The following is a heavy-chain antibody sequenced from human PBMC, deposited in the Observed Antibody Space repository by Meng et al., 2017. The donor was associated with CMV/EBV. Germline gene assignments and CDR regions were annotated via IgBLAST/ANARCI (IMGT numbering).Heavy chain of an antibody. J-gene: IGHJ4*02. D-gene: IGHD2-21*01. Sequence: QAPFVQSGAEVRQPGASAKISCQTSGYNFSTFAVHWVRQAPGQGLEWMCWINGGSGNTKYSKNFQDRVTITRDTSATTVYVDMSSLRSEDTAVYFCARGNFGVPDFWGLGTLVTVSS. CDR1: GYNFSTFA. V-gene: IGHV1-3*01. CDR3: ARGNFGVPDF. CDR2: INGGSGNT.